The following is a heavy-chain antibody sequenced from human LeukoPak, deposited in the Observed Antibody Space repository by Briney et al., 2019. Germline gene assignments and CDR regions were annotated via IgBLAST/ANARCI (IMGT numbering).Heavy chain of an antibody. CDR2: INHSGST. D-gene: IGHD3-16*02. CDR3: ARHFPRDVWGSYRPLDY. CDR1: GGSFSGYY. J-gene: IGHJ4*02. Sequence: SETLSLTCAVYGGSFSGYYWSWIRQPPGKGLEWIGEINHSGSTNYNPSLKSRVTISVDTSKNQFSLKLSSVTAADTAVYYCARHFPRDVWGSYRPLDYWGQGTLITVSS. V-gene: IGHV4-34*01.